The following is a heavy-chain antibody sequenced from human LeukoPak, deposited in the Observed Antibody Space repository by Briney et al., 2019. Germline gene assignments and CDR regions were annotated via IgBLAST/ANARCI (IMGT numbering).Heavy chain of an antibody. CDR2: IYYSGST. Sequence: PSETLSLTCTVSGGSISSSSYYWAWIPQPPGKGLEWIGSIYYSGSTYYNPSLKSRVTISVDTSKNQFSLKLSSVTAADTAVYYCAEYSYGYREGFDYWGQGTLVTVSS. D-gene: IGHD5-18*01. CDR3: AEYSYGYREGFDY. CDR1: GGSISSSSYY. V-gene: IGHV4-39*07. J-gene: IGHJ4*02.